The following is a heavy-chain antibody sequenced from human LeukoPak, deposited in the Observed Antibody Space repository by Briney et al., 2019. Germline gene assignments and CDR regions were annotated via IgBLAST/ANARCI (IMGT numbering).Heavy chain of an antibody. CDR3: ARHCSGGSCYSGWYFDL. J-gene: IGHJ2*01. CDR1: GGSISSYY. D-gene: IGHD2-15*01. Sequence: KPSETLSLTCTVSGGSISSYYWSWIRQPPGKGLEWIGYIYYSGSTNYNPSLKSRVTISVDTSKNQFSLKLSSVTAADTAVYYCARHCSGGSCYSGWYFDLWGRGTLATVSS. CDR2: IYYSGST. V-gene: IGHV4-59*08.